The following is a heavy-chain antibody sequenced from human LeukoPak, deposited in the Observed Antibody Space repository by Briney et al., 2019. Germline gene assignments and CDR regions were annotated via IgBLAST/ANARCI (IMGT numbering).Heavy chain of an antibody. CDR1: GGTFSSYA. D-gene: IGHD2-8*01. J-gene: IGHJ1*01. Sequence: GSSVKVSCKASGGTFSSYAISWVRQAPGQGLEWMGGIIPIFGTANYAQKFQGRVTITADESTSTAYMELSSLRSEDTAVYYCARDQGHCTNGVCPKYFQHWGQGTLVTVSS. CDR2: IIPIFGTA. V-gene: IGHV1-69*01. CDR3: ARDQGHCTNGVCPKYFQH.